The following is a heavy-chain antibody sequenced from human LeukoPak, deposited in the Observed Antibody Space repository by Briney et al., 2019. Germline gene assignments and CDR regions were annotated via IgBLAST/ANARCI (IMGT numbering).Heavy chain of an antibody. V-gene: IGHV1-58*01. CDR2: TVVGSGNT. J-gene: IGHJ3*02. CDR3: AVYYYDSSGYSAAFDI. D-gene: IGHD3-22*01. CDR1: GFTFTSSA. Sequence: SVKVSCKASGFTFTSSAVQWVRQARGQRLEWIGWTVVGSGNTNYAQKFQERVTITRDMSTSTAYMELSSLRSEDTAVYYCAVYYYDSSGYSAAFDIWGQGTMVTVSS.